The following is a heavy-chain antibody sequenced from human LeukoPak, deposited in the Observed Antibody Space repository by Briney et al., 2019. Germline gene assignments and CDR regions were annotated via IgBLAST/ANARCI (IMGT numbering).Heavy chain of an antibody. CDR3: AREGVDIVATIIGYYYYGMDV. D-gene: IGHD5-12*01. CDR2: IIPIFGTA. J-gene: IGHJ6*02. CDR1: GGTFSSYA. Sequence: ASVTVSCKASGGTFSSYAISWVRQAPGQGLEWMGGIIPIFGTANYAQKFQGRVTITADESTSTAYMELSSLRSEDTAVYYCAREGVDIVATIIGYYYYGMDVWGQGTTVTVSS. V-gene: IGHV1-69*13.